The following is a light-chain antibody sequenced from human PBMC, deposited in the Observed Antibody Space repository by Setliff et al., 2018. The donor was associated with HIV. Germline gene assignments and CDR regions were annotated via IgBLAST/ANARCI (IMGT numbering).Light chain of an antibody. J-gene: IGLJ2*01. V-gene: IGLV2-14*01. CDR2: EVT. Sequence: QSALTQPASVSGSPGQSITISCTGTSSDVGVYDYVSWYQQHPHKAPKLMIYEVTNRPSGVSNRFSGSKSGNTASLTISGLQPDDEADYYCCSYASRSTLIFGGGTKVTVL. CDR1: SSDVGVYDY. CDR3: CSYASRSTLI.